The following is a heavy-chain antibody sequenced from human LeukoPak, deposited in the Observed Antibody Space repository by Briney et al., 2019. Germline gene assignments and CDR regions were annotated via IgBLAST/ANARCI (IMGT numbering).Heavy chain of an antibody. V-gene: IGHV3-23*01. CDR1: GFTLWSYA. Sequence: GGALRLSCAAPGFTLWSYAMSWGRQAPGKGLEWGSAISGSGGSTYYADSVKGRFTTSRDNSKNTLYLQMNSLRAEDTAVYYCAKDLGASSGPYYFDYWGQGTLVTVSS. D-gene: IGHD6-19*01. J-gene: IGHJ4*02. CDR3: AKDLGASSGPYYFDY. CDR2: ISGSGGST.